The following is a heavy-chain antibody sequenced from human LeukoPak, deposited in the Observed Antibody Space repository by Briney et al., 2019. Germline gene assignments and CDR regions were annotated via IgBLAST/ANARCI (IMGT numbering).Heavy chain of an antibody. CDR3: ARHGSGSPQRYGMDV. CDR1: GFTVSSNY. Sequence: GGSLRLSCAAPGFTVSSNYMSWVRQAPGKGLEWVSVIYSGGSTYYADSVKGRFTISRDNSKNTLYLQMDSLRAEDTAVYYCARHGSGSPQRYGMDVWGQGTTVTVSS. V-gene: IGHV3-66*04. D-gene: IGHD3-10*01. J-gene: IGHJ6*02. CDR2: IYSGGST.